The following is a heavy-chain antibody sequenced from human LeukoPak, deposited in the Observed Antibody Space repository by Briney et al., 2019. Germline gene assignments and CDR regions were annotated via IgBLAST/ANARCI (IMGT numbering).Heavy chain of an antibody. D-gene: IGHD3-22*01. J-gene: IGHJ5*02. CDR2: IYSGGST. CDR1: GFTVSSNY. V-gene: IGHV3-53*05. Sequence: PGGSLRLSCAASGFTVSSNYMSWVRQAPGKGLEWVSLIYSGGSTYYADSVKGRFTISRDNSKNTLHLQMNSLRAEDTAVYYCAKDGVYYDSRGNWFDPWGQGTLVTVSS. CDR3: AKDGVYYDSRGNWFDP.